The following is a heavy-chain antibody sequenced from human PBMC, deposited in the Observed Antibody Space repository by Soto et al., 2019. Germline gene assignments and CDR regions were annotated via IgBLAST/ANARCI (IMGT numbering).Heavy chain of an antibody. J-gene: IGHJ4*02. CDR3: ARGHGDFAGDFDY. Sequence: QGQLVQYGAEVKKPGASVKVSCKASGYTFNKYSISWVRQAPGQGLEWMGWISASNGNTDFAQKFQGRATMAIDTSTSTAYMELRSLRSDDTAVFSCARGHGDFAGDFDYWGLGTLVTVSS. V-gene: IGHV1-18*04. D-gene: IGHD4-17*01. CDR2: ISASNGNT. CDR1: GYTFNKYS.